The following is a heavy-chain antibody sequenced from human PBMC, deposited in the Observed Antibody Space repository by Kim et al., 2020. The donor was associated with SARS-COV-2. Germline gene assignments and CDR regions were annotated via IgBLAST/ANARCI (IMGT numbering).Heavy chain of an antibody. Sequence: ASVKVSCKASGYTFTSYAMHWVRQAPGQRLEWMGWINAGNGNTKYSQKFQGRVTITRDTSASTAYMELSSLRSEDTAVYYCARDARGAVAPLYWYFDLWGRGTLVTVSS. V-gene: IGHV1-3*01. CDR2: INAGNGNT. CDR1: GYTFTSYA. CDR3: ARDARGAVAPLYWYFDL. J-gene: IGHJ2*01. D-gene: IGHD6-19*01.